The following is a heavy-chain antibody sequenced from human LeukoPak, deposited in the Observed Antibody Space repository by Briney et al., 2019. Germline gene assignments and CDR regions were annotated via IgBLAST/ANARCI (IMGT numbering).Heavy chain of an antibody. J-gene: IGHJ4*02. CDR1: GYTFTKYF. CDR2: INPRGGST. D-gene: IGHD3-10*01. CDR3: ARDLSPYGSGSYYEDY. Sequence: RASVKVSCKASGYTFTKYFMHWVRQAPGQGLEWMGIINPRGGSTGYAQKFQGRITMTTDMSTRTVYMELSSLESEDTAVYYCARDLSPYGSGSYYEDYWGQGTLVTVSS. V-gene: IGHV1-46*01.